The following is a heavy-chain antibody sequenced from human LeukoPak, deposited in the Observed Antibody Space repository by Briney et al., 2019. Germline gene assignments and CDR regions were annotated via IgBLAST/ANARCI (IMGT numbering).Heavy chain of an antibody. CDR3: ARAVVLWLPQLDY. Sequence: SVKVSCKASGGTFSSYAISWVRQAPGQGLEWMGRIIPILGIANYAQKFQGRVTITADKSTSTAYMELSSLRSEDTAVYYCARAVVLWLPQLDYWGQGTLVTVSS. CDR1: GGTFSSYA. CDR2: IIPILGIA. D-gene: IGHD5-18*01. J-gene: IGHJ4*02. V-gene: IGHV1-69*04.